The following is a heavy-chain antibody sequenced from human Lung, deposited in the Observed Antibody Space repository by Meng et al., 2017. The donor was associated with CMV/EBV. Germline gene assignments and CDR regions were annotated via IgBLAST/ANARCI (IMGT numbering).Heavy chain of an antibody. CDR3: ARERPYQPLWGDALDI. V-gene: IGHV3-21*01. J-gene: IGHJ3*02. D-gene: IGHD2-2*01. CDR2: ISSSRSYI. CDR1: GFSFSTYT. Sequence: GGSXRLXXAPSGFSFSTYTLHWVRQAPGKGLEWVASISSSRSYINYADSVTGRFTIPRDNAKDSMHLQISSLRAEDTAVYYFARERPYQPLWGDALDIWGQGTXVTVAS.